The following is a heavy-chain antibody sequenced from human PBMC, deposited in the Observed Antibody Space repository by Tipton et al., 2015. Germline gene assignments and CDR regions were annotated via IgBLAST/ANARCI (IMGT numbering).Heavy chain of an antibody. CDR1: GDSVSSNSAT. D-gene: IGHD6-25*01. CDR2: TYYRSKWYN. Sequence: GLVKPSQTLSLTCAISGDSVSSNSATWNWIRQSPSRGLEWLGRTYYRSKWYNDYPVSVNSRITINPDTSKNQFSLHPNSVTPEDTAVYYCTRDPAYYYGMDVWGQGTTVTVSS. J-gene: IGHJ6*02. V-gene: IGHV6-1*01. CDR3: TRDPAYYYGMDV.